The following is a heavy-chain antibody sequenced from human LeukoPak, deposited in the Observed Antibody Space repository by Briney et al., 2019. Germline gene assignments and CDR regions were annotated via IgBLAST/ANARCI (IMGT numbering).Heavy chain of an antibody. CDR3: ARSPAYCSGSTCYGHNWFDP. CDR2: SNPRGGST. J-gene: IGHJ5*02. Sequence: ASVKVSCKASGDTFTSHYIHWVQQAPGQGLEWMGISNPRGGSTSHAQKFQGRVTMTTDTSTSTVYMELSSLRSEDTAVYYCARSPAYCSGSTCYGHNWFDPWGQGTLVTVSS. V-gene: IGHV1-46*01. D-gene: IGHD2-15*01. CDR1: GDTFTSHY.